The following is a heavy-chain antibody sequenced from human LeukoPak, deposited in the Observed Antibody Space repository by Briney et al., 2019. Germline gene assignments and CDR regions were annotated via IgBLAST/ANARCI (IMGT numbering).Heavy chain of an antibody. CDR3: ASLHWARNTVSFDY. CDR2: ISGSGGST. V-gene: IGHV3-23*01. D-gene: IGHD4-17*01. Sequence: PGGSLRLSCAASGFTFSSYAMSWVRQAPGKGLEWVSAISGSGGSTYYADSVKGRFTISRDNSKNTLYLQMNSLRAEDTAMYYCASLHWARNTVSFDYWGQGALVTVSS. CDR1: GFTFSSYA. J-gene: IGHJ4*02.